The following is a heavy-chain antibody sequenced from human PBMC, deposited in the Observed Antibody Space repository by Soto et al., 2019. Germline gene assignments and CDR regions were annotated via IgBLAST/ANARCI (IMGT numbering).Heavy chain of an antibody. Sequence: EVQLVESGGGVVQPGGSLRLSCAASGFSFSSYWMIWVRQAPGKGLEWVANIKQDGSDKNYADSVKGRFAISRDNAKNSLVLQVNSLRAEDTCLYYCATNHFDYWGQGTLVTVSS. V-gene: IGHV3-7*01. CDR2: IKQDGSDK. CDR3: ATNHFDY. J-gene: IGHJ4*02. CDR1: GFSFSSYW.